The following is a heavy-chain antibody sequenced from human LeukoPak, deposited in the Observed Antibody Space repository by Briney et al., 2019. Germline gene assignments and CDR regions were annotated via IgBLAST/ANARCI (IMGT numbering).Heavy chain of an antibody. CDR1: GFDFSRSD. V-gene: IGHV3-74*01. Sequence: GGSLRLSCAASGFDFSRSDMHWVRQAPGKGLVWVSRINSDGSSTSYADSVKGRFTISRDNAKNTVYLQMNSLRAEDTAVYFCARPGVDPWGQGTLVTVSS. CDR2: INSDGSST. J-gene: IGHJ5*02. CDR3: ARPGVDP.